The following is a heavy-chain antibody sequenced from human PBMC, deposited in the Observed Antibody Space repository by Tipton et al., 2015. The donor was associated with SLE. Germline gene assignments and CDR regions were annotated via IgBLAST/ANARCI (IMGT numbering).Heavy chain of an antibody. CDR2: IKQDGSEK. CDR1: GLSFSRTW. J-gene: IGHJ4*02. CDR3: ARSGYGLHFDY. V-gene: IGHV3-7*01. Sequence: VQLVQSGGGLVQPGGSLRLSCVVSGLSFSRTWMSWLRQAPGKGLERVANIKQDGSEKYYVDSVKGRFTISRDNAKNSLYLQMNSLRAEDTAVYYCARSGYGLHFDYWGQGTLVTVSS. D-gene: IGHD5-12*01.